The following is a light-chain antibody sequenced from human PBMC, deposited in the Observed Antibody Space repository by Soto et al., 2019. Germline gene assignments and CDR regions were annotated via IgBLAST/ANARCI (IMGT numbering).Light chain of an antibody. CDR2: DAS. CDR3: QKSYSTLWK. Sequence: DIQMTQSPSTLSVSVGDRVTITCRAIQSISSWLAWYQQKPGKAPKLLIYDASSLQSGVPSRFSGSGSGTDFTLTISSLQPEDFATYYCQKSYSTLWKFGQGTKVDIK. J-gene: IGKJ1*01. CDR1: QSISSW. V-gene: IGKV1-5*01.